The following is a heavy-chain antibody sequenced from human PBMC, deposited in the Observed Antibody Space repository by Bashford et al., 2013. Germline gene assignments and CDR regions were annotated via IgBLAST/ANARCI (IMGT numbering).Heavy chain of an antibody. J-gene: IGHJ6*03. Sequence: TLSLTCTVSVXPSAVVVTTGAGSASPHGRGWSGLGVSITWVHRLQPSLKSRVTISLDSSKNQYSLKLTSVTAADTALYHCARWYCSSTSCFHMDVWGKGTTVTVSS. CDR1: VXPSAVVVTT. D-gene: IGHD2-2*01. V-gene: IGHV4-39*07. CDR3: ARWYCSSTSCFHMDV. CDR2: SITWVH.